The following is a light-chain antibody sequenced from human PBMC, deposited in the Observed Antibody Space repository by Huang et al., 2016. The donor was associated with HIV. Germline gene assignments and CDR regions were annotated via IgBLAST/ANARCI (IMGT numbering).Light chain of an antibody. CDR3: LQDYTYPHT. Sequence: AIQMTQSLSSLSASVGDRVTISCRASQGIRNDLAWYQQRPGKAPKLLIFAASSLQSGVSSSFTGTISGTDFTLTISSLQPEDFATYYCLQDYTYPHTFGQGTRLEIK. J-gene: IGKJ5*01. CDR2: AAS. V-gene: IGKV1-6*01. CDR1: QGIRND.